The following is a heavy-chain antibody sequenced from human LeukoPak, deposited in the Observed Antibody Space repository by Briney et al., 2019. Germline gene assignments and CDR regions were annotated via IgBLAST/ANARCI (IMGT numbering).Heavy chain of an antibody. J-gene: IGHJ4*02. CDR1: GYTFTSYG. Sequence: ASVKVSCKASGYTFTSYGISWVRQAPGQGLEWMGWISAYNGNTNYAQKLQGRVTMTTDTSTSTAHMELRSLRSDDTAVYYCARYYYDSWDCFGYWGQGTLVTVSS. CDR3: ARYYYDSWDCFGY. V-gene: IGHV1-18*01. D-gene: IGHD3-22*01. CDR2: ISAYNGNT.